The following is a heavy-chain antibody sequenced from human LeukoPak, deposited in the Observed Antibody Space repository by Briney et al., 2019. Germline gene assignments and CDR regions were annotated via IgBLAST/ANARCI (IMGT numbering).Heavy chain of an antibody. CDR1: GFLVSAYS. CDR2: IRGSDGNT. J-gene: IGHJ4*02. D-gene: IGHD6-6*01. Sequence: RSGGSLRLSCAASGFLVSAYSMTWVRQAPGKGLEWVSAIRGSDGNTYYADSVKGRFTISRDISKNTLYLQMNSLRAEDTAVNYCAKDSGIAARWGWGQGTLVTVSS. CDR3: AKDSGIAARWG. V-gene: IGHV3-23*01.